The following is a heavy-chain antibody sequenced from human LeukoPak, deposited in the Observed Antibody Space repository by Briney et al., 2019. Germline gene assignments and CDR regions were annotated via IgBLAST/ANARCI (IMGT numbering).Heavy chain of an antibody. V-gene: IGHV3-7*01. J-gene: IGHJ4*02. CDR3: ARDLSGWELQEY. CDR1: GFPLSTHS. Sequence: AGGSLRLSCAASGFPLSTHSLNWVRQAPGKGLEWVANIKQDGSEKYYVDSVKGRFTISRDNAKNSLYLQMNSLRAEDTAVYYCARDLSGWELQEYWGQGTLVTVSS. D-gene: IGHD1-26*01. CDR2: IKQDGSEK.